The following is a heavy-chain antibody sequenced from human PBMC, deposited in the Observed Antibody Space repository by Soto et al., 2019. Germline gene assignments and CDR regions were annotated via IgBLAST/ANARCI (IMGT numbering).Heavy chain of an antibody. CDR3: ARDHYYDSHMEYYYYGMDV. CDR2: IYYSGST. CDR1: GGSISSYY. J-gene: IGHJ6*02. D-gene: IGHD3-22*01. V-gene: IGHV4-59*01. Sequence: PSETLSLTCTVSGGSISSYYWSWIRQPPGKGLEWIGYIYYSGSTNYNPSLKSRVTISVDTSKNQFSLKLSSVTAADTAVYYCARDHYYDSHMEYYYYGMDVWGQGTTVT.